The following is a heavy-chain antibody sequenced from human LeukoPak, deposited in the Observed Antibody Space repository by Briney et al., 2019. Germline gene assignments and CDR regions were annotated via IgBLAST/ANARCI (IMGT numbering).Heavy chain of an antibody. D-gene: IGHD3-10*01. J-gene: IGHJ4*02. CDR1: EFTVSSNY. CDR2: LYSGGTT. CDR3: ARVVTSLGDIRY. Sequence: GGSLRLSCAASEFTVSSNYMSWVRQAPGKGLEWVSILYSGGTTYYADSVKGRFTISRDNSKNTLYLQMNSLRAEDTAVYYCARVVTSLGDIRYWGQGTLVTVSS. V-gene: IGHV3-53*01.